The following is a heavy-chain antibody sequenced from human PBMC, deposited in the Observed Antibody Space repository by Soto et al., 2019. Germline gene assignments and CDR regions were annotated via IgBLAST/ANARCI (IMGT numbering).Heavy chain of an antibody. CDR3: TKGLVREPAYFDS. CDR1: GFTFSAFP. J-gene: IGHJ4*02. V-gene: IGHV3-30*18. CDR2: ISYDGRNE. D-gene: IGHD3-10*01. Sequence: GGSLRLSCAVSGFTFSAFPMFWVRQAPGKGLEWVAFISYDGRNEDYADSVKGRFTISRDNSKNTLYLQMNSLSSEDTAVYYCTKGLVREPAYFDSWGQGTLVTVSS.